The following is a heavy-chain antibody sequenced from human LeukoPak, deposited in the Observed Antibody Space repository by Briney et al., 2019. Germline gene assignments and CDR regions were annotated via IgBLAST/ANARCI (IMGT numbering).Heavy chain of an antibody. Sequence: SETLSLTCTVSGGTISSDGYYWSWIRQHPGKGLEWIGYIHYIGSTHYNPSLKSRVTISVDTSKNQFSLKVSSVTAADTAVYYCARGIIAMATIKKYYFDYWGQGTLVTVSS. CDR3: ARGIIAMATIKKYYFDY. V-gene: IGHV4-31*03. D-gene: IGHD5-24*01. CDR1: GGTISSDGYY. J-gene: IGHJ4*02. CDR2: IHYIGST.